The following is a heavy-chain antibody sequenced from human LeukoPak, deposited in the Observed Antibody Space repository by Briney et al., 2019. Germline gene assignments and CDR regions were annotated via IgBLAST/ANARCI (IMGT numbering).Heavy chain of an antibody. V-gene: IGHV3-30*02. CDR2: IRYDGSNK. D-gene: IGHD7-27*01. CDR3: AKEDDGTGFDY. J-gene: IGHJ4*02. CDR1: GFTFSSYG. Sequence: GGSLRLSCAASGFTFSSYGMHWVRQAPGKGLEWVAFIRYDGSNKYYAGSVKGRFTISRDNSKNTLYLQMNSLRAEDTAVYYCAKEDDGTGFDYWGQGTLVTVSS.